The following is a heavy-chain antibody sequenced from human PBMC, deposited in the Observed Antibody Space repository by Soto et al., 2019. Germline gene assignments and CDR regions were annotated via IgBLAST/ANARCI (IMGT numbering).Heavy chain of an antibody. Sequence: SGPTLVNPTETLTLTFTVSGFSLIDSIRCGSGIRQPPGKALEWLAHIFSNDEKSYSTSLKSRLTISKDTSKSQVVLTMTNMDPVDTATYYCARIPVIDSAFDIWGQGTMVTVSS. V-gene: IGHV2-26*01. CDR3: ARIPVIDSAFDI. D-gene: IGHD3-22*01. CDR2: IFSNDEK. CDR1: GFSLIDSIRC. J-gene: IGHJ3*02.